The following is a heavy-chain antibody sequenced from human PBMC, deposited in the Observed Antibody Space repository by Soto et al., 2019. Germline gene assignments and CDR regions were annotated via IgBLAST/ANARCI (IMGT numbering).Heavy chain of an antibody. CDR2: IKDDGGDE. CDR3: AGGSGWISDS. D-gene: IGHD6-19*01. Sequence: EVQLVESGGGLVQPGGSLRLSCAASGFTFSPYWMSGVRQAPGKGLEWVAIIKDDGGDEHYLDAVRGRFTISRDNAKKSLYLAMNSLRVEDTAMYYCAGGSGWISDSWGQGTLVTVSS. V-gene: IGHV3-7*05. CDR1: GFTFSPYW. J-gene: IGHJ4*02.